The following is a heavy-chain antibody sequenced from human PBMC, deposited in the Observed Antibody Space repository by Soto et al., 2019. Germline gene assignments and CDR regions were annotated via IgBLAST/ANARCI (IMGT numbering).Heavy chain of an antibody. Sequence: ASVKVSCKASGYTFTSYGISWVRQAPGQGLEWMGWISAYNGNTNYAQKLQGRVTMTTDTSTSTAYMELRSLRSDDTAVYYCARDQTRDDFWFPYNWFDPWGQGSLVTVSS. CDR3: ARDQTRDDFWFPYNWFDP. V-gene: IGHV1-18*01. D-gene: IGHD3-3*01. CDR1: GYTFTSYG. J-gene: IGHJ5*02. CDR2: ISAYNGNT.